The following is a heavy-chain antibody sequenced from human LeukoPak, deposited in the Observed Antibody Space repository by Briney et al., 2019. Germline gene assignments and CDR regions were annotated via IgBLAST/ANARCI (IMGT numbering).Heavy chain of an antibody. D-gene: IGHD2/OR15-2a*01. CDR2: ISYDGSIK. CDR1: GFTFSSYG. Sequence: GGSLRLSCAASGFTFSSYGMHWVRQAPGKGLEWVAVISYDGSIKYYADSVKGRFTVSRDNSKNTLFLQMNSLRAEDTAVYYCARESNMRGVDYFDYWGQGTLVTVSS. V-gene: IGHV3-30*12. CDR3: ARESNMRGVDYFDY. J-gene: IGHJ4*02.